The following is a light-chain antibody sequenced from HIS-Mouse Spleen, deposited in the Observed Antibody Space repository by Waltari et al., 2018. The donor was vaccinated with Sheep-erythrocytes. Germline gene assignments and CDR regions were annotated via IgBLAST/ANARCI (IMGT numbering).Light chain of an antibody. Sequence: AIWMTQPPSLLSAATGDRVTISCRMSQGISSYLAWYQQKPGKAPELLIYAGSTLQSAVPSRCSGSRSRTDFTRTISCLQSGDVAADYCQQYYSFPLTFGGGTKVEIK. CDR1: QGISSY. CDR2: AGS. V-gene: IGKV1D-8*02. J-gene: IGKJ4*01. CDR3: QQYYSFPLT.